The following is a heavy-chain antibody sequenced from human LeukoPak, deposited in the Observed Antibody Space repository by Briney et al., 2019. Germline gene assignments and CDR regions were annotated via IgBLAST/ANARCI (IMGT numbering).Heavy chain of an antibody. CDR2: IHYTGST. CDR3: ARLHALGAEEFDP. V-gene: IGHV4-59*12. CDR1: GGSINDYY. J-gene: IGHJ5*02. Sequence: SETLSLTCTVSGGSINDYYWNWLRQPPGKGLEWIGYIHYTGSTNYNPSLNSRITMSVDTPNNQFSLRLTSVTATDAAVYYCARLHALGAEEFDPWGEGALVTVSS. D-gene: IGHD3-16*01.